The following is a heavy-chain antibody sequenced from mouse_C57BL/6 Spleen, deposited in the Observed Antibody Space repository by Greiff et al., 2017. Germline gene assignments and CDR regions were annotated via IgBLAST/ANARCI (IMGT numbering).Heavy chain of an antibody. J-gene: IGHJ4*01. CDR3: ARGDWVVATEARDY. D-gene: IGHD1-1*01. CDR2: INPSSGYT. CDR1: GYTFTSYT. Sequence: VQLQQSGAELARPGASVKMSCKASGYTFTSYTMHWVKQRPGQGLEWIGYINPSSGYTKYNQKFKDKATLTADKSSSTAYMQLSSLTSEDSAVYYCARGDWVVATEARDYWGQGTSVTVSA. V-gene: IGHV1-4*01.